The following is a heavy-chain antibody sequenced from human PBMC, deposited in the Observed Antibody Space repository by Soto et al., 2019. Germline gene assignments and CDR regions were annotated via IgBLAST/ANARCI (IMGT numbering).Heavy chain of an antibody. J-gene: IGHJ5*02. CDR3: ARSPDYSENWFDP. CDR1: GGTFSSYA. V-gene: IGHV1-69*13. Sequence: ASVKVSCKASGGTFSSYAITWVRQAPGQGLEWMGGIIPIFGTANYAQKFQGRVTITADESTSTAYMELSSLRSEDTAVYYCARSPDYSENWFDPWGQGTLVTVSS. D-gene: IGHD5-12*01. CDR2: IIPIFGTA.